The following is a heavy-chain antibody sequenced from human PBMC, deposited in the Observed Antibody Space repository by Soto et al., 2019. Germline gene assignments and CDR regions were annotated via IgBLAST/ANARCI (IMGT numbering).Heavy chain of an antibody. D-gene: IGHD1-7*01. CDR1: GFTFSSYE. J-gene: IGHJ3*02. CDR2: ISSSGSTI. V-gene: IGHV3-48*03. CDR3: ARDRTGTTGGNAFDI. Sequence: GGSLRLSCAASGFTFSSYEMNWVRQAPGKGLEWVSYISSSGSTIYYADSVKGRFTISRDNAKNSLYLQMNSLRAEDTAVYYCARDRTGTTGGNAFDIWGQGTMVTVSS.